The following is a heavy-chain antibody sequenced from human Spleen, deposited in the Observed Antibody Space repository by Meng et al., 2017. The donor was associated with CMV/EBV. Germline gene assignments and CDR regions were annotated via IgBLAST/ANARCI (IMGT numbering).Heavy chain of an antibody. J-gene: IGHJ6*02. CDR1: GGTFSSYA. D-gene: IGHD2-2*02. CDR2: IIPILGIA. CDR3: ATPRSCSSTSCYNGMDV. Sequence: SVKVSCKASGGTFSSYAISWVRQAPGQGLEWMGGIIPILGIANYAQKFQGRVTITADKFTSTAYMELSSLRSEDTAVYYCATPRSCSSTSCYNGMDVWGQGTTVTVSS. V-gene: IGHV1-69*10.